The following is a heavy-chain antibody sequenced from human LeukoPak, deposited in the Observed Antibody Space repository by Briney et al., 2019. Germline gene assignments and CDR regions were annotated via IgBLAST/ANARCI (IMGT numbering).Heavy chain of an antibody. CDR3: ARYFFLGATLTTVVTPFISEYFQH. Sequence: SETLSLTCTVSGGSISSSSYYWGWIRQPPGKGLEWIGSIYYSGSTYYNPSLKSRVTISVDTSKNQFYLKLSSVTAADTAVYYCARYFFLGATLTTVVTPFISEYFQHWGQGTLVTVSS. D-gene: IGHD4-23*01. CDR1: GGSISSSSYY. V-gene: IGHV4-39*07. CDR2: IYYSGST. J-gene: IGHJ1*01.